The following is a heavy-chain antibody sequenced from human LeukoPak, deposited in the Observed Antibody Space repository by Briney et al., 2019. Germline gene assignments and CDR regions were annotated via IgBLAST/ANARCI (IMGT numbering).Heavy chain of an antibody. CDR3: ARLSRGGGDYGY. J-gene: IGHJ4*02. CDR1: GYSISSGYY. Sequence: SETLSLTCAVSGYSISSGYYWGWIRQPPGKGLEWIGSIYHSGSTYYNPSLKSRVTISVDTSKNQFSLKLSSVTAADTAVYYCARLSRGGGDYGYRGQGTLVTVSS. D-gene: IGHD4-17*01. CDR2: IYHSGST. V-gene: IGHV4-38-2*01.